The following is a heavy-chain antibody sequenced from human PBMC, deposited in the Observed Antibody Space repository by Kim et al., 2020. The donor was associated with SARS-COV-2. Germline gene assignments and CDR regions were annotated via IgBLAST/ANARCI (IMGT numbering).Heavy chain of an antibody. V-gene: IGHV1-24*01. CDR2: FDPEDGET. J-gene: IGHJ6*02. Sequence: ASVKVSCKVSGYTLTELSMHWVRQAPGKGLEWMGGFDPEDGETIYAQKFQGRVTMTEDTSTDTAYMELSSLRSEDTAVYYCATPLAIFGAAQPRDYYGMDVWGQGTTVTVSS. D-gene: IGHD3-3*01. CDR3: ATPLAIFGAAQPRDYYGMDV. CDR1: GYTLTELS.